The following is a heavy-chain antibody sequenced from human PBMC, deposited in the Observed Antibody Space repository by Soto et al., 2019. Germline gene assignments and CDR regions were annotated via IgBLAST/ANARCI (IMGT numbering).Heavy chain of an antibody. CDR1: GFTFSSYG. CDR3: ASLKATYDY. V-gene: IGHV3-33*01. CDR2: IWYDGSNK. J-gene: IGHJ4*02. Sequence: GGSLRLSCAASGFTFSSYGMHWVRQAPGKGLEWVAVIWYDGSNKYYADSVKGRFTISRDNSKNTLYLQMGSLRAEDMAVYYCASLKATYDYWGQGTLVTVSS.